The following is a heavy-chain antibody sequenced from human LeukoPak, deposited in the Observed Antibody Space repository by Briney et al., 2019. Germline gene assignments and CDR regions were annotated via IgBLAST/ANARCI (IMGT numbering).Heavy chain of an antibody. J-gene: IGHJ4*01. CDR2: IWYNGRNQ. CDR1: GFTFSHFG. V-gene: IGHV3-33*01. Sequence: GGSLRLSCAATGFTFSHFGMHWVRQAPGKGLEWVAVIWYNGRNQYYRDSVKGRFTISRDNFKNTLHLQMNSLRVEDTAMYYCVREGTSGNGDGYNSYDYWGQGTLVTVST. CDR3: VREGTSGNGDGYNSYDY. D-gene: IGHD5-24*01.